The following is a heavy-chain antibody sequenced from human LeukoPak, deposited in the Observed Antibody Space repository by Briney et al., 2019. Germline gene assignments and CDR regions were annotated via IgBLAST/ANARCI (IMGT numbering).Heavy chain of an antibody. Sequence: GGSLRLSCAASGFTFNNYAMTWVRQAPGKGLEWVSGISGSGGSTYYPVKGRFTISRDNSKNTLYLQMNSLRAEDTAVYYCASTRWLRLFFDYWGQGTLVTVSS. CDR1: GFTFNNYA. CDR3: ASTRWLRLFFDY. J-gene: IGHJ4*02. CDR2: ISGSGGST. V-gene: IGHV3-23*01. D-gene: IGHD5-12*01.